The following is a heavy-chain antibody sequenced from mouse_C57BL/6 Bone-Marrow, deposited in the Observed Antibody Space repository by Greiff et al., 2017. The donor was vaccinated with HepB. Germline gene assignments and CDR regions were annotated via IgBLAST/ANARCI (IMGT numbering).Heavy chain of an antibody. D-gene: IGHD1-1*01. CDR3: ARLGYYGSSSWFAY. Sequence: VQLQQSGPELVKPGASVKISCKASGYSFTGYYMNWVKQSPEKSLEWIGEINPSTGGTTYNQKFKAKATLTVDKSSSTAYMQLKSLTSEDSAVYYCARLGYYGSSSWFAYWGQGTLVTVSA. V-gene: IGHV1-42*01. J-gene: IGHJ3*01. CDR2: INPSTGGT. CDR1: GYSFTGYY.